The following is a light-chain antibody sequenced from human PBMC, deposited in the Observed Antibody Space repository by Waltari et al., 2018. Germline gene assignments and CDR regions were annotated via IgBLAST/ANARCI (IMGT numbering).Light chain of an antibody. J-gene: IGKJ1*01. CDR3: QQYHDYPWT. Sequence: AIRMTQSPSSLSASTGDRVTISCRASQGVSTYLAWYQQKPGRAPSLLIHAASTLQTGVPSRFSGSGTGTDFTLTITCLQSADFALYFCQQYHDYPWTFGQGTKVEI. CDR2: AAS. V-gene: IGKV1-8*01. CDR1: QGVSTY.